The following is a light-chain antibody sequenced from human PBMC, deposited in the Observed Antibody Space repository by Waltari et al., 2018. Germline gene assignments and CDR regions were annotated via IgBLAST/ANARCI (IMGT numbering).Light chain of an antibody. Sequence: ELVFTQSPGTLSLSPGEEATLSCRASQSVNTDLAWYQQRTAQAPSLLIFGASSSATGIPVRFSGSGSGNDFTLNISTLDTEDFSVYFCQQYGSSPRTFGQGTKVEVK. V-gene: IGKV3-20*01. CDR3: QQYGSSPRT. CDR2: GAS. J-gene: IGKJ1*01. CDR1: QSVNTD.